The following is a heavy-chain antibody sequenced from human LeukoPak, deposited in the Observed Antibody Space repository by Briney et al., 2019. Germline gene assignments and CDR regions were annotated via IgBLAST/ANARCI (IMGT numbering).Heavy chain of an antibody. Sequence: PGGSLRLSCAASGFTFSSYGMSWVRQAPGKGLEWVSGISGSGGSTYYADSVKGRFTISRDTSKNTLYLQMNSLRAEDTAVYYCAKDGSGERQFDYWGQGTLVTVSS. J-gene: IGHJ4*02. CDR2: ISGSGGST. V-gene: IGHV3-23*01. CDR3: AKDGSGERQFDY. CDR1: GFTFSSYG. D-gene: IGHD2-15*01.